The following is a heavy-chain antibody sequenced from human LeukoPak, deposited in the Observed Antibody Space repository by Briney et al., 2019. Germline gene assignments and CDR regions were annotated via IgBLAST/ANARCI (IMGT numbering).Heavy chain of an antibody. CDR2: IRGHNGNT. D-gene: IGHD1-14*01. Sequence: ASVKVSCKTSGYTFTSYGISWVRQAPGQGLEWIGWIRGHNGNTNYAQNLQGRVTTTTDTSTSTAYMELRSLRSDDTAVYYCARAGGNRFDYWGQGTLVTVSS. J-gene: IGHJ4*02. V-gene: IGHV1-18*01. CDR1: GYTFTSYG. CDR3: ARAGGNRFDY.